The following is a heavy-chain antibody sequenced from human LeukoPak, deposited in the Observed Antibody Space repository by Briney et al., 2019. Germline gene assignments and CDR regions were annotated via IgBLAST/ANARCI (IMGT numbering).Heavy chain of an antibody. CDR3: ASRYYDGNGYIDY. D-gene: IGHD3-22*01. J-gene: IGHJ4*02. V-gene: IGHV5-51*01. Sequence: GESLKISCKGSGYSFTSYWIGWVRQMPGKGLEWMGIIYPGDSDTTYSPSFQGQVAISADKSINTAYLQWSSLKASDTAMYYCASRYYDGNGYIDYWGQGTLVTVSS. CDR1: GYSFTSYW. CDR2: IYPGDSDT.